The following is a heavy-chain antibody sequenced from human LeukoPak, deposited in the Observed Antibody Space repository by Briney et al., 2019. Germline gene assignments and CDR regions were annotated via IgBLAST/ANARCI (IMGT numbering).Heavy chain of an antibody. J-gene: IGHJ3*02. Sequence: GGSLRLSCTPSGLTFNKFAVHWARHAPGEGLEYVSCINTDGRSTFHADSVEGRYTNSRDNYVNTLYLQMNSLRPEHTAVYLCVKTMVSFGGLIRTDALDMWDRGTMVTVS. D-gene: IGHD3-16*01. CDR1: GLTFNKFA. CDR3: VKTMVSFGGLIRTDALDM. V-gene: IGHV3-64D*06. CDR2: INTDGRST.